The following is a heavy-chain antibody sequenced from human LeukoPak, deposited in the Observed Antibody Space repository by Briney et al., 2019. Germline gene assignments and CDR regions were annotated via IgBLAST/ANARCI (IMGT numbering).Heavy chain of an antibody. Sequence: GRSLRPSCAASGFTFSSYAMHWVRQAPGKGLEWVAVISYDGSNKYYADSVKGRFTISRDNSKNTLYLQMNSLRAEDTAVYYCARVMAVAGRKDFDYWGQGTLVTVSS. CDR3: ARVMAVAGRKDFDY. CDR2: ISYDGSNK. CDR1: GFTFSSYA. J-gene: IGHJ4*02. D-gene: IGHD6-19*01. V-gene: IGHV3-30-3*01.